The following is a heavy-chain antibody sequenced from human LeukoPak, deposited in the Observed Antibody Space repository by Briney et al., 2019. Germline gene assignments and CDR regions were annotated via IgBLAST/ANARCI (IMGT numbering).Heavy chain of an antibody. V-gene: IGHV3-23*01. CDR1: GITLSNYG. J-gene: IGHJ4*02. CDR3: AKRGVVVRVFLVGFHKEAYYFDS. CDR2: LSGSAGGT. Sequence: GGSLRLSCGVSGITLSNYGTSWVRQAPGKGLEWVAGLSGSAGGTNYADSVKGRFTISRDHSKNTLFLQMDRLRAEDTAVYFCAKRGVVVRVFLVGFHKEAYYFDSWGQGAQVTVSS. D-gene: IGHD3-16*02.